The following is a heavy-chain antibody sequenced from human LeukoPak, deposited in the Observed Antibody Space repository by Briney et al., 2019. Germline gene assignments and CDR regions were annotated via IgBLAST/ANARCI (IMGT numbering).Heavy chain of an antibody. CDR3: AAAGGYTTFMDV. Sequence: ASVKVSCKASGYTFTSSAVQRVRQARGQRLEWIGWIVVGSGNTNYAQKFQERVTITRDMSTSTAYMELSSLRSEDTAVYYCAAAGGYTTFMDVWGKGTTVTVSS. CDR1: GYTFTSSA. D-gene: IGHD6-25*01. V-gene: IGHV1-58*01. CDR2: IVVGSGNT. J-gene: IGHJ6*03.